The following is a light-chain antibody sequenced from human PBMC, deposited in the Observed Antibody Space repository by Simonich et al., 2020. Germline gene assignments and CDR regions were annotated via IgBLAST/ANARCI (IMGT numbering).Light chain of an antibody. CDR2: EGS. J-gene: IGLJ2*01. CDR1: SSDVGSYNL. V-gene: IGLV2-23*01. Sequence: QSALTQPASVSGSPGQSITIYCTGTSSDVGSYNLVSWYQQHPGKAPKRMIYEGSKRPSVVSNRFSGSKSGNTASLTISGLQAEDEADYYCCSYAGSSTVVFGGGTKLTVL. CDR3: CSYAGSSTVV.